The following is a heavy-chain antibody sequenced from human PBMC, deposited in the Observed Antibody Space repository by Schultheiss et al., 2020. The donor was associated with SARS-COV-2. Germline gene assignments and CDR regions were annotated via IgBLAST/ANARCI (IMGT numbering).Heavy chain of an antibody. CDR3: AKGWFGDFFT. J-gene: IGHJ4*02. CDR2: INTDGTTT. V-gene: IGHV3-74*01. CDR1: GFRFSNYW. D-gene: IGHD3-10*01. Sequence: GESLKISCTASGFRFSNYWMYWVRQTPGKGLLWVSRINTDGTTTSYADSVKDRFTISRDNAKNTLYLQMNGLRADDTAVYYCAKGWFGDFFTWGQGTLVTVSS.